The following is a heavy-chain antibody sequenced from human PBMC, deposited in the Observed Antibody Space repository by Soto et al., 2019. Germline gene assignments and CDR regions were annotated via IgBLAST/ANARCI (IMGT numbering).Heavy chain of an antibody. CDR2: IIPIFGTA. J-gene: IGHJ6*02. V-gene: IGHV1-69*13. D-gene: IGHD3-3*01. Sequence: ASVKVSCKASGGTFSSYAISWVRQAPGQGLEWMGGIIPIFGTANYAQKFQGRVTITADESTSTAYMELSSLRSEDTAVYYCARDLGHYFDFWSGYYTLALKDYYYGMDVWGQGTTVTVSS. CDR1: GGTFSSYA. CDR3: ARDLGHYFDFWSGYYTLALKDYYYGMDV.